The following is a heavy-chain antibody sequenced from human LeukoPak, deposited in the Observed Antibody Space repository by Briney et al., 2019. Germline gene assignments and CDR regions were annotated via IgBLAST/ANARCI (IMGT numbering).Heavy chain of an antibody. V-gene: IGHV3-48*01. J-gene: IGHJ4*02. Sequence: GGSLRLSCAASGFTFSSYSMNWVRQAPGKGLEWVSYISSSSSTIYYADSVKGRFTISKDNAKNSLYLQMNSLRAEDTAVYYCARDLGYSSGWYLDYWGQGTLVTVSS. D-gene: IGHD6-19*01. CDR2: ISSSSSTI. CDR1: GFTFSSYS. CDR3: ARDLGYSSGWYLDY.